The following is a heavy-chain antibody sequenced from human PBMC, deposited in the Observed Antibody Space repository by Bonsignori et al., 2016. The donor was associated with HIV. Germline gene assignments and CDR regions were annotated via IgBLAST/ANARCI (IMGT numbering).Heavy chain of an antibody. J-gene: IGHJ4*02. CDR2: IYYSGST. Sequence: WIRQPPGKGLEWIGYIYYSGSTSYNPSLKSRVIMSVDTPKNQFSLKMSSATAADTAVYYCVRVSCTGGICQGGFDYWGQGTLVTVSS. D-gene: IGHD2-15*01. CDR3: VRVSCTGGICQGGFDY. V-gene: IGHV4-30-4*01.